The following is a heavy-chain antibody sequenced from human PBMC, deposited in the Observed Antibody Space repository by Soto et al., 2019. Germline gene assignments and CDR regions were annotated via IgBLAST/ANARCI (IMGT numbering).Heavy chain of an antibody. CDR3: ARGLGVGATGWFDP. CDR2: VYHSGNT. J-gene: IGHJ5*02. CDR1: GDSISSDKW. V-gene: IGHV4-4*02. Sequence: SETLSLTCAVSGDSISSDKWWSWVRQPPGKGLEWIGEVYHSGNTNYNPSLKSRVIISVDKSKNQFSLKLSSVTAADTAVYYCARGLGVGATGWFDPWGQGTLVTVSS. D-gene: IGHD1-26*01.